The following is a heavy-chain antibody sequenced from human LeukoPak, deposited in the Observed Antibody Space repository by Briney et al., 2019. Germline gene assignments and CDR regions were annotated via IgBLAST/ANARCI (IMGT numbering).Heavy chain of an antibody. CDR1: GFTFSSYS. CDR3: ARGTMFPYYFDY. D-gene: IGHD3-10*02. V-gene: IGHV3-21*01. Sequence: GGSLRLSCGVSGFTFSSYSMCWVRQAPGKGLEWVSFISSSSSYIYYADSVKGRFTISTDNAKNSLYLQMNSLRAENTAVYYCARGTMFPYYFDYWGQGTLVTVSS. J-gene: IGHJ4*02. CDR2: ISSSSSYI.